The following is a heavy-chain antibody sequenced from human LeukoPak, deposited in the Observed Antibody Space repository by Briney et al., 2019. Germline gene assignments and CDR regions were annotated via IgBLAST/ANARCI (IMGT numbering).Heavy chain of an antibody. D-gene: IGHD3-9*01. J-gene: IGHJ4*02. CDR3: ARANTLTGYYRYYFDY. Sequence: GGSLRLSCAASGFTFSSYSMNWVRQAPGKGLEWVSSISSSSDYLYYADSMKGRFTISRDNAKNSLYLQMNSLRAEDTAVYYCARANTLTGYYRYYFDYWGQGTLVTVSS. CDR1: GFTFSSYS. V-gene: IGHV3-21*01. CDR2: ISSSSDYL.